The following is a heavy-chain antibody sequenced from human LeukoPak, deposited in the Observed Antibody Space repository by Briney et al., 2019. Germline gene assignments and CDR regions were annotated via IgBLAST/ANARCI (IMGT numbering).Heavy chain of an antibody. CDR2: ITGSDDRT. J-gene: IGHJ3*02. CDR1: GFTFTSDA. D-gene: IGHD2-21*02. Sequence: GGSLRLSSAASGFTFTSDAMTWVRQAPGKGLEWVSTITGSDDRTYYADSVKGRFTISRDNAKNSLYLQMNSLRAEDTAVYYCARVQGGHIVVVTAFFDAFDIWGQGTMVTVSS. V-gene: IGHV3-23*01. CDR3: ARVQGGHIVVVTAFFDAFDI.